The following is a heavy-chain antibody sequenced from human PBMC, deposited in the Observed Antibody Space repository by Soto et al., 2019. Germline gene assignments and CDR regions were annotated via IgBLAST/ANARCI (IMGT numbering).Heavy chain of an antibody. CDR1: GGSISGYY. D-gene: IGHD6-13*01. J-gene: IGHJ5*02. CDR2: IYTSGTT. V-gene: IGHV4-4*07. CDR3: ARDIAAAGMEDWFDP. Sequence: QVQLQESGPGLVKPSETLSLTCTVSGGSISGYYWSWIRQPAGKGLEWLGRIYTSGTTNYSPSLKSRITMSVDTSKNQFSLQLSSVTVADTAVYYCARDIAAAGMEDWFDPWGQGTLVTVSS.